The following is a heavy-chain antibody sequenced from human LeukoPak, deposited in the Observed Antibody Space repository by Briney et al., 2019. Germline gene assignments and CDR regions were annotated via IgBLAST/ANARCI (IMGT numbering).Heavy chain of an antibody. CDR2: IRYDGSNK. Sequence: GGSLRLSCAASGFTFSSYGMHWVRQAPGKGLEWVAFIRYDGSNKYYADSVKGRFTISRDNSKNTLYLQMNSLRAEDTAVYYCAKDHRGADEYYFDYWGQGTLVTVSS. D-gene: IGHD3-10*01. CDR1: GFTFSSYG. J-gene: IGHJ4*02. V-gene: IGHV3-30*02. CDR3: AKDHRGADEYYFDY.